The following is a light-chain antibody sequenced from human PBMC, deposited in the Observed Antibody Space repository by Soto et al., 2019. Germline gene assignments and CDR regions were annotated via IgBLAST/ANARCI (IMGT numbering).Light chain of an antibody. Sequence: DIQLTQSPSFLSASLGDRVTITCRASQGIGSYLAWYQQKPGKAPRLLIYAASTLQSGVPSRFSGSGSDTEFTLTISRLAPEDFAVYYCQDYGSSEWTFGQGTKVDIK. CDR2: AAS. CDR3: QDYGSSEWT. CDR1: QGIGSY. V-gene: IGKV1-9*01. J-gene: IGKJ1*01.